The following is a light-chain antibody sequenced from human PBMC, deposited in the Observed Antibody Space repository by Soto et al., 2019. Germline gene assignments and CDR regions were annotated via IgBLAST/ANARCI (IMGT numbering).Light chain of an antibody. V-gene: IGKV2-28*01. Sequence: DIVMTQSPLSLPVTPGEPASISCRSSQSLRHHNRYYYLDWYLQKPGQSPQVLIYLGSNRASGVPDRVSGSGSGTVFTLKISRVEAEDVGVYYCIQTLQAPYSFGQGTKLEIK. CDR3: IQTLQAPYS. CDR2: LGS. J-gene: IGKJ2*01. CDR1: QSLRHHNRYYY.